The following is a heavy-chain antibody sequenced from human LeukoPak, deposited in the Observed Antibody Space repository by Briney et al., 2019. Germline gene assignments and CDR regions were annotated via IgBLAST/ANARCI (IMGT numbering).Heavy chain of an antibody. V-gene: IGHV1-18*01. CDR1: GYTFTSYG. CDR3: ARDPTYCGGDCYLDY. CDR2: ISAYNGNT. J-gene: IGHJ4*02. D-gene: IGHD2-21*02. Sequence: ASLKVSCKASGYTFTSYGISWVRQAPGQGLEWMGWISAYNGNTNYAQRLQGRVTITADKSTSTAYMELSSLRSEDTAVYYCARDPTYCGGDCYLDYWGQGTLVTVSS.